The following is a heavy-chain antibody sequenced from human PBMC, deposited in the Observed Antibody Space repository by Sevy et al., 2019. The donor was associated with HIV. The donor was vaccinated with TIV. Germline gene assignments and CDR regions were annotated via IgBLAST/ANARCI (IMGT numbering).Heavy chain of an antibody. CDR3: ARLPHYYDSSCYSDY. J-gene: IGHJ4*02. CDR1: GYTFTGYY. CDR2: INPNSGGT. D-gene: IGHD3-22*01. Sequence: ASVKVSCKASGYTFTGYYMHWVRQAPGQGLEWMGWINPNSGGTNYAQKFQGRVTMTRDTSISTAYMELSRLRSDDTAVYYCARLPHYYDSSCYSDYWGQGTLVTVSS. V-gene: IGHV1-2*02.